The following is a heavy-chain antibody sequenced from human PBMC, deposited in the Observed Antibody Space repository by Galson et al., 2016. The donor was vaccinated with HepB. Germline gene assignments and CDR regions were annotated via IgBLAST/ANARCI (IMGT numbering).Heavy chain of an antibody. CDR3: TTDDYYEGSTYYPGFDS. CDR1: GFTFSKAW. Sequence: SLRLSCAATGFTFSKAWLSWVRQAPGKGLEWVGRIKSKADGETIDAAAPVQGRLIFSRDDSKNTLYLQMNSLKIEDTAVYYCTTDDYYEGSTYYPGFDSWGQGTLVTVSS. J-gene: IGHJ4*02. CDR2: IKSKADGETI. D-gene: IGHD3-22*01. V-gene: IGHV3-15*01.